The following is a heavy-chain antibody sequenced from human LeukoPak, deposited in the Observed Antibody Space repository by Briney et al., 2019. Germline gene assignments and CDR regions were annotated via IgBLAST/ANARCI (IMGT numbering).Heavy chain of an antibody. Sequence: ASVKVSCKASGYTFTDYYMHWVRQAPGQGLEWMGWINPNSGGTNYAQKFQGRVTMTRDTSISTAYMELSRLRSDDTAVYYCARDEEEMATIFFDYWGQGTLVTVSS. V-gene: IGHV1-2*02. CDR1: GYTFTDYY. CDR2: INPNSGGT. J-gene: IGHJ4*02. CDR3: ARDEEEMATIFFDY. D-gene: IGHD5-24*01.